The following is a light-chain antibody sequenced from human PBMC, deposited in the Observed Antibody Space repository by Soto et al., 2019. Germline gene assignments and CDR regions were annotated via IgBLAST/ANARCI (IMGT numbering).Light chain of an antibody. CDR1: QSISIY. CDR3: QQGYSTPVT. J-gene: IGKJ2*01. CDR2: AAS. Sequence: DIQMTQSPSSLSASVGDRVTITCRAIQSISIYLIRYQQIPGKAPKLLIYAASSLQSGVPSRFSGSGSGTDFTLTISSLQPDDFATYYCQQGYSTPVTFGQGTKLEIK. V-gene: IGKV1-39*01.